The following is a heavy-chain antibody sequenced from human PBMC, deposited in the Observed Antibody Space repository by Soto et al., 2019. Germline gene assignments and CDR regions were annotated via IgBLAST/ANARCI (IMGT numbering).Heavy chain of an antibody. CDR3: ARHVRQLWLNAFDI. V-gene: IGHV4-39*01. CDR1: GGSISSSSYY. CDR2: IYYSGST. J-gene: IGHJ3*02. D-gene: IGHD5-18*01. Sequence: SETLSLTCTASGGSISSSSYYWGWIRQPPGKGLEWIGSIYYSGSTYYNPSLKSRVTIPVDKSKNQFSLKLSSVTAADTAVYYCARHVRQLWLNAFDIWGQGTMVTVSS.